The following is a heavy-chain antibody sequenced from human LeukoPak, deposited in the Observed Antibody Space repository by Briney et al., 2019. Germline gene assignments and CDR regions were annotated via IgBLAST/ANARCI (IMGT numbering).Heavy chain of an antibody. CDR1: GGSISSSSYY. Sequence: SETLSLTCTVSGGSISSSSYYWGWIRQPPGKGLEWIASIYYSGSTSYNPSLKSRVTISVDTSKNQFSLKLSSVTAADRAVYYCARLRRDDNAFDMCGQGTMVTVSS. D-gene: IGHD1-1*01. CDR3: ARLRRDDNAFDM. V-gene: IGHV4-39*01. CDR2: IYYSGST. J-gene: IGHJ3*02.